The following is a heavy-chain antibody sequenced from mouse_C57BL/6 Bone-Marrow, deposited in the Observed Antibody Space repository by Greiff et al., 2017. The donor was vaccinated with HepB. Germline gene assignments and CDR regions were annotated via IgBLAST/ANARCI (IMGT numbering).Heavy chain of an antibody. CDR2: ISDGGSYT. CDR1: GFTFSSYA. CDR3: ARDALYYYGSSLYYFDY. Sequence: EVQLQESGGGLVKPGGSLKLSCAASGFTFSSYAMSWVRQTPEKRLEWVATISDGGSYTYYPDNVKGRFTISRDNAKNNLYLQMSHLKSEDTAMYYCARDALYYYGSSLYYFDYWGQGTTLTVSS. D-gene: IGHD1-1*01. V-gene: IGHV5-4*01. J-gene: IGHJ2*01.